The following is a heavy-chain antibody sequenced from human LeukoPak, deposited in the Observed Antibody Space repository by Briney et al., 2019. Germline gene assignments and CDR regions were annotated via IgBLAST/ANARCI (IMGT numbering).Heavy chain of an antibody. CDR1: GFTFSSYG. V-gene: IGHV3-30*02. D-gene: IGHD3-22*01. CDR2: IRYDGSNK. CDR3: AKDLSTFQLYYYDSSGHDY. J-gene: IGHJ4*02. Sequence: GGSLRLSCAASGFTFSSYGMHWVRQAPGKGLEWVAFIRYDGSNKYYADSVKGRFTISRDNSKNTLYLHMNSLRAEDTAVYYCAKDLSTFQLYYYDSSGHDYWGQGTLVTVSS.